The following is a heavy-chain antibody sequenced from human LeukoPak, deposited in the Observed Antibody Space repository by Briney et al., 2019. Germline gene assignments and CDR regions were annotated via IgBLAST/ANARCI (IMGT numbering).Heavy chain of an antibody. CDR2: INHSGTT. CDR3: ARGAVPAAILDY. D-gene: IGHD2-2*01. J-gene: IGHJ4*02. V-gene: IGHV4-34*01. CDR1: GGSFSGYY. Sequence: SETLSLTCAVYGGSFSGYYWSWIRQPPGKGLEWIGEINHSGTTNYNPSLKSRVTISVDTSKNQFSLKLSSVTAADTAVYYCARGAVPAAILDYWGQGTLVTVSS.